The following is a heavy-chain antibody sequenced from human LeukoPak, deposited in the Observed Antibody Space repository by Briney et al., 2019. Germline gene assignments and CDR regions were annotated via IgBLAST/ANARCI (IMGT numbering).Heavy chain of an antibody. V-gene: IGHV3-23*01. D-gene: IGHD2-21*01. CDR2: ISGSGVGT. Sequence: GGSLRLSCAASGFTFSSYTMNWVRQAPGKGLEWVSGISGSGVGTYYADSVKGRFTISRDNSWSTLYLQMSSLRAEDTAVYYCAKDQVISGSEASDIWGQGTMVTVSS. CDR3: AKDQVISGSEASDI. J-gene: IGHJ3*02. CDR1: GFTFSSYT.